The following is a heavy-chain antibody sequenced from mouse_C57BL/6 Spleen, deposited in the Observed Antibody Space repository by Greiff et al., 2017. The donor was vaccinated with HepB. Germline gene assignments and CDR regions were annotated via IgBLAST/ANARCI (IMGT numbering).Heavy chain of an antibody. J-gene: IGHJ3*01. V-gene: IGHV1-69*01. CDR1: GYTFTSYW. CDR3: ARRDYGSSSGSFAY. CDR2: IDPSDSYT. D-gene: IGHD1-1*01. Sequence: QVQLQQPGAELVMPGASVKLSCKASGYTFTSYWMHWVKQRPGQGLEWIGEIDPSDSYTNYNQKFKGKSTLTVDKSSSTAYMQLSSLTSEDSAVYYCARRDYGSSSGSFAYWGQGTLVTVSA.